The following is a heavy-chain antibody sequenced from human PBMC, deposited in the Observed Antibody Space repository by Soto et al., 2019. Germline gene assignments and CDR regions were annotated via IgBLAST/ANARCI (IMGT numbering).Heavy chain of an antibody. CDR1: GYTFTSYG. J-gene: IGHJ4*02. CDR2: ISACNGNT. D-gene: IGHD3-3*01. CDR3: ARSHTYYDFWSGPTPLGY. V-gene: IGHV1-18*01. Sequence: GASVKVSCKASGYTFTSYGISWVRQAPGQGLEWMGWISACNGNTKYAQKLQGRVTITTDTSASTAYMELRSLRSEDTAVYYCARSHTYYDFWSGPTPLGYWGQGTLVTVSS.